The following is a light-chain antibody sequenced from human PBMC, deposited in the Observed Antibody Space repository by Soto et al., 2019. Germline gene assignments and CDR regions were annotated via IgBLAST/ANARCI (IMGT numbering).Light chain of an antibody. Sequence: EIVLTQSPGTLPFPPGERSTLSCSASQSVNSSSLACYQQKRAQAPRLLIHGASSGATGIPARFSGSGSGTDFTLTISSLEPEDFAVYYCQQRSNWPLTFGGGTKVDIK. CDR3: QQRSNWPLT. J-gene: IGKJ4*01. CDR2: GAS. V-gene: IGKV3D-20*02. CDR1: QSVNSSS.